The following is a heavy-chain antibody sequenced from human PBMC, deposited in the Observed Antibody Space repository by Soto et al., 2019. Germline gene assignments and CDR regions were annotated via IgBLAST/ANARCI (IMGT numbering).Heavy chain of an antibody. Sequence: QVQLVQSGAEVRKPGSSVRVSCKASGGSFNRHTISWVRQAPGQGLEWMGGIIPIFGTANHAQKFQGRVTIIADESTSTVYMELSSLRSDDTALYYCARGWGYDSTDYYYAYWGQGTLVIVS. CDR3: ARGWGYDSTDYYYAY. CDR2: IIPIFGTA. D-gene: IGHD3-22*01. CDR1: GGSFNRHT. J-gene: IGHJ4*02. V-gene: IGHV1-69*01.